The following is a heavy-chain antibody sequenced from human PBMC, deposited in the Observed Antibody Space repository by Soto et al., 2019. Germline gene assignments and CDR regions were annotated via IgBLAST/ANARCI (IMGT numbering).Heavy chain of an antibody. Sequence: GASVKVSCKASGYTFTSYYMHWVRQAPGQRLEWMGWINAGYGNTKSSQKFQDRVTISRDTSASTAYMELTSLRSEDTAVYYCARDTGDGTFDFWGQGTLVTVSS. CDR3: ARDTGDGTFDF. J-gene: IGHJ4*02. CDR1: GYTFTSYY. CDR2: INAGYGNT. D-gene: IGHD7-27*01. V-gene: IGHV1-3*01.